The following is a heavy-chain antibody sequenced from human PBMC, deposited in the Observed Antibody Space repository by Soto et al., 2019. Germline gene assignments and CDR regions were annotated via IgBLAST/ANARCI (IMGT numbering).Heavy chain of an antibody. V-gene: IGHV3-33*01. J-gene: IGHJ2*01. CDR2: IWYDGSNK. D-gene: IGHD6-19*01. CDR3: ARDGGWYHNVDWYFDL. CDR1: GFTFSGYG. Sequence: QVQLVESGGGVVQPGRSLRLSCAASGFTFSGYGMHWVRQAPGKGLEWVAVIWYDGSNKYYADSVKGRFTISRDNSKNTLYLQMSSLRAEDTAVYYCARDGGWYHNVDWYFDLWGRGTPVTVSS.